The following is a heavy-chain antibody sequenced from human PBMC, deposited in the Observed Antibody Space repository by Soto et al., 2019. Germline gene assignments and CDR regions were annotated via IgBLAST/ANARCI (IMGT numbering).Heavy chain of an antibody. D-gene: IGHD6-19*01. Sequence: ASVKVSCKASGYTFTGYYMHWVRQAPGQGLEWMGWINPNSGGTNYAQKFQGWVTMTRDTSISTAYMELSRLRSDDTAVYYCARASIAVAGRNGPNWFDPWGQGTVVTVSS. CDR2: INPNSGGT. J-gene: IGHJ5*02. CDR1: GYTFTGYY. CDR3: ARASIAVAGRNGPNWFDP. V-gene: IGHV1-2*04.